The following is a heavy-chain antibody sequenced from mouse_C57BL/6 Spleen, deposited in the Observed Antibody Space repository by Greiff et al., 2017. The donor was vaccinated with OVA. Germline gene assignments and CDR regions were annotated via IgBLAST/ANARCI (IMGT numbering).Heavy chain of an antibody. CDR1: GFTFSSYG. V-gene: IGHV5-6*01. CDR2: ISSGGSYT. J-gene: IGHJ1*03. D-gene: IGHD2-1*01. CDR3: ARQGLYGNYGYFDV. Sequence: EVQVVESGGDLVKPGGSLKLSCAASGFTFSSYGMSWVRQTPDKRLEWVVTISSGGSYTYYPDSVKGRFTISRDNAKNTLYLQMSSLKSEDTAMYYCARQGLYGNYGYFDVWGTGTTVTVSS.